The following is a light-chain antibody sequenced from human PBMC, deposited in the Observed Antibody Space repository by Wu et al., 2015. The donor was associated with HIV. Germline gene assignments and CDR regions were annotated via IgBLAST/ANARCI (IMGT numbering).Light chain of an antibody. J-gene: IGKJ5*01. Sequence: DTLLTQSPGTLSLSPGERATLSCRASQSVSNFLAWYQQKPGQTPRLLVYDVFKRATGIPARFSGSGSGTDFTLTINSLEPEDLGVYYCQQRDKWPPSFGQGTRLEIK. CDR3: QQRDKWPPS. CDR1: QSVSNF. V-gene: IGKV3-11*01. CDR2: DVF.